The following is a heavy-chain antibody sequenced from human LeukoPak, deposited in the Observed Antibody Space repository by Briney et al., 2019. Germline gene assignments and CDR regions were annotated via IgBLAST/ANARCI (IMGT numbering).Heavy chain of an antibody. Sequence: PGESLKISCKGSGYSFPNYWIGWVRQMPGKGLEWMGIIYPANSDTRYSPSLQGQVTISADKSISTAYLQWSSLKASDTAMYYCASEGSQPDAAFDIWGQGTMVTVSS. CDR3: ASEGSQPDAAFDI. V-gene: IGHV5-51*01. J-gene: IGHJ3*02. CDR2: IYPANSDT. CDR1: GYSFPNYW.